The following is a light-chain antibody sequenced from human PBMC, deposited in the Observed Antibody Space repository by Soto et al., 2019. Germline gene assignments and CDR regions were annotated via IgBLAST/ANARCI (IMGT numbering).Light chain of an antibody. CDR1: QSVSSSY. CDR2: GAS. J-gene: IGKJ5*01. Sequence: EIVLTQSPGTLSLSPWERATLSCRASQSVSSSYLAWYQQKPGQAPRLLSDGASSRATGIPDRVSGSGSGTDFTLTISRLEPEDFAVYYCQQYGSSPITFGQGTRLEIK. V-gene: IGKV3-20*01. CDR3: QQYGSSPIT.